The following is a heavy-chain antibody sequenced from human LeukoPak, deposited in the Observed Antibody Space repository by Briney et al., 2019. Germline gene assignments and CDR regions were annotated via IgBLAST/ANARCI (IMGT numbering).Heavy chain of an antibody. CDR1: GFTFSDYF. D-gene: IGHD2-21*02. V-gene: IGHV3-11*01. CDR3: AKYLLCGGDCYSKYFEH. CDR2: ISSSGSTI. Sequence: GESLRLSCAASGFTFSDYFMSWIRQAPGKGLEWVSYISSSGSTIYYADSVKGRFTISRDNAKNTLFLQMNSLRADDTAVYYCAKYLLCGGDCYSKYFEHWGQGTLVTVSS. J-gene: IGHJ1*01.